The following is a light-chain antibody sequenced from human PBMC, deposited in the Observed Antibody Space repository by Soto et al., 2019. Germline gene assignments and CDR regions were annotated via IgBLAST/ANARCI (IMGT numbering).Light chain of an antibody. CDR3: QAWDSSTAV. CDR1: KLGDKY. J-gene: IGLJ3*02. CDR2: QDN. V-gene: IGLV3-1*01. Sequence: SSELTQPPSVSVSPGQTASITCSGEKLGDKYVSWYQQNRGQSPVLVIYQDNKRPSGIPERFSGSNSGNKATLTISVTQAIDEATYYCQAWDSSTAVFGGGTQLTVL.